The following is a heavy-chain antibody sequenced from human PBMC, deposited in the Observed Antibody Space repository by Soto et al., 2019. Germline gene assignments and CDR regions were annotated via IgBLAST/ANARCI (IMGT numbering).Heavy chain of an antibody. V-gene: IGHV4-4*02. CDR1: GGSISSNNW. CDR3: ARDELSAAGTGWFDP. CDR2: IYHSGST. J-gene: IGHJ5*02. Sequence: SETLSLTCAVSGGSISSNNWWSWVRQPPGKGLEWIGEIYHSGSTNYNPSLKSRVTISVDKSKNQFSLKLSSVTAADTAVYYCARDELSAAGTGWFDPWGQGTLVTVSS. D-gene: IGHD6-13*01.